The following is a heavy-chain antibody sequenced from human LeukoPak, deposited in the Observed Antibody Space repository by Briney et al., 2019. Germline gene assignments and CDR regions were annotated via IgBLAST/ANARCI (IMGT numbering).Heavy chain of an antibody. V-gene: IGHV3-23*01. Sequence: GGSLRLSCAASGFTFSSYAMSWVRQAPGKGLEWVSAISGSGGSTNYADSVKGRLTISRDNSKNTLYLQMTSLRAEDTAIYYCAKATTGTTGGAFEIWGQGTMVTVSS. J-gene: IGHJ3*02. CDR2: ISGSGGST. CDR3: AKATTGTTGGAFEI. CDR1: GFTFSSYA. D-gene: IGHD1-1*01.